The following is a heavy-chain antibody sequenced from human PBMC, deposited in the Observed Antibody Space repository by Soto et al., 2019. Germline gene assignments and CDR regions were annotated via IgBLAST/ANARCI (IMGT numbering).Heavy chain of an antibody. J-gene: IGHJ4*02. V-gene: IGHV3-7*01. CDR1: GFTFSSYW. CDR2: IKQDGSEK. CDR3: VRDRGYSGYDPVDY. Sequence: PGGSLRLSCAASGFTFSSYWMSWVRQAPGKGLEWVANIKQDGSEKYYVDSVKGRFTISRDNAKNSLYLQMNSLRAEDTAVYYCVRDRGYSGYDPVDYWGQGTLVTVSS. D-gene: IGHD5-12*01.